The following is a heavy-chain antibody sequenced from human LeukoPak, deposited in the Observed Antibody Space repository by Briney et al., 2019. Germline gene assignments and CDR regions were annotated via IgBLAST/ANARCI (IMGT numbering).Heavy chain of an antibody. CDR1: GGTFSSYA. CDR3: ARDVGKIAVAGIDY. D-gene: IGHD6-19*01. J-gene: IGHJ4*02. Sequence: ASVKVPCKASGGTFSSYAISWVRQAPGQGLEWMGWISAYNGNTNYAQKLQGRVTMTTDTSTSTAYMELRSLRSDDTAVYYCARDVGKIAVAGIDYWGQGTLVTVSS. CDR2: ISAYNGNT. V-gene: IGHV1-18*01.